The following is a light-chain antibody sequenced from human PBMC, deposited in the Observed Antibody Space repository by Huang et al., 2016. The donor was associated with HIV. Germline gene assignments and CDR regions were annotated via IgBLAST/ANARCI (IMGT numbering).Light chain of an antibody. V-gene: IGKV3-15*01. CDR3: QQYNDWPPYT. Sequence: EILMTQSPATLSVSPGERATLSCRASQSVSSNLAWYQQKPGQAPRLLISDASTRAPGIPARFGGSGSGTEFTLTITSLQSEDFAVYYCQQYNDWPPYTFGQGT. J-gene: IGKJ2*01. CDR1: QSVSSN. CDR2: DAS.